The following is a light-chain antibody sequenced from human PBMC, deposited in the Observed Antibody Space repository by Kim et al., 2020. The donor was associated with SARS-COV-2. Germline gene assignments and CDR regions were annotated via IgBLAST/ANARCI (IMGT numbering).Light chain of an antibody. CDR1: QSVSVW. J-gene: IGKJ2*01. V-gene: IGKV1-5*03. Sequence: SASVGDRVTIPCRASQSVSVWVAWFQQRPGKAPQLLVYKASTLASGDPSRVRGSGSGTEFTLAISGLQPDDFATYYCQQYITYPYTFGQGTKLEI. CDR3: QQYITYPYT. CDR2: KAS.